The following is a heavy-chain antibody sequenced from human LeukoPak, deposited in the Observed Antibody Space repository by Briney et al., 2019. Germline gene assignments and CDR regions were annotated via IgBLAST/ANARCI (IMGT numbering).Heavy chain of an antibody. J-gene: IGHJ6*02. CDR3: ARDIRFYYGGGIYYPNYYQGMDF. Sequence: SETLSLTCTVSGGSISSYYWSWIRQPPGKGLEWIGYIYYSGSTNYNPSLTSRVTISVDTSKNQFSLKLSSVTAADTAVYYCARDIRFYYGGGIYYPNYYQGMDFGGQGTTVTPSS. V-gene: IGHV4-59*01. CDR2: IYYSGST. CDR1: GGSISSYY. D-gene: IGHD3-10*01.